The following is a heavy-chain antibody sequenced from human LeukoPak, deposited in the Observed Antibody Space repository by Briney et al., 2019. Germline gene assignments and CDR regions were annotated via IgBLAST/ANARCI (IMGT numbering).Heavy chain of an antibody. CDR2: IRYDGSNK. CDR3: AKGRLWHYYGSGGELDAFDI. D-gene: IGHD3-10*01. V-gene: IGHV3-30*02. J-gene: IGHJ3*02. Sequence: GGSLRLSRAASGFTFSSYGMHWVRQAPGKGLEWVAFIRYDGSNKYYADSVKGRFTISRDNSKNTLYLQMNSLRAEDTAVYYCAKGRLWHYYGSGGELDAFDIWGQGTMVTVSS. CDR1: GFTFSSYG.